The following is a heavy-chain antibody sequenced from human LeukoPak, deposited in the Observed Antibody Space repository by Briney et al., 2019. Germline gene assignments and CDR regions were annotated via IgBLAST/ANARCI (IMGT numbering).Heavy chain of an antibody. D-gene: IGHD3-22*01. V-gene: IGHV4-59*01. CDR1: GGSISSYY. J-gene: IGHJ3*02. Sequence: SETLSLTCTVSGGSISSYYWSWIRQPPGKGLEWIGYIYYSGSTNYNPSLKSRVTISVDTSKNQFSLKLSSVTAADTAVYYCARDPLSGYYSYGAFDIWGQGTMVTVSS. CDR2: IYYSGST. CDR3: ARDPLSGYYSYGAFDI.